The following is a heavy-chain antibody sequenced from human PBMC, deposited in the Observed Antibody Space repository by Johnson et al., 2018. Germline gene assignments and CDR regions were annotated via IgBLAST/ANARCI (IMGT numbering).Heavy chain of an antibody. D-gene: IGHD5-18*01. CDR3: AQTAEYSSVNDYHYYMDV. V-gene: IGHV3-30*18. Sequence: QVQLVQSGGGVVQPGRSLRLSCAASGIIFSSYGMHWVRQAPGKGLEWVTLISYDGSNKYYADSVKGRFTISRDNSKNKVYLQMNSLRAEDTAVLYCAQTAEYSSVNDYHYYMDVWGTGTTVTVS. J-gene: IGHJ6*03. CDR1: GIIFSSYG. CDR2: ISYDGSNK.